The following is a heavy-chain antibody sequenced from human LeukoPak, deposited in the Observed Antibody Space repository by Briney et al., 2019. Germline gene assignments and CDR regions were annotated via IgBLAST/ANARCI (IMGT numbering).Heavy chain of an antibody. J-gene: IGHJ3*02. CDR1: GYTFTSYA. D-gene: IGHD2-15*01. V-gene: IGHV1-3*01. CDR2: INAGNGNT. Sequence: GASVKVSCKASGYTFTSYAMHWVRQAPGQRLEWMGWINAGNGNTKYSQKFQGRVTITRDTSASTAYMELSSLKSEDTAVYYCALKGVVASGAFDIWGQGTMVTVSS. CDR3: ALKGVVASGAFDI.